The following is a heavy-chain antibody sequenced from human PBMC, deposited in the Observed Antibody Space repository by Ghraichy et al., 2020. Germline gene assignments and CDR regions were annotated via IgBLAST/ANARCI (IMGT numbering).Heavy chain of an antibody. Sequence: SETLSLTCTVSGGSISSYYWSWIRQPPGKGLEWIGYIYYSGSTNYNPSLKSRVTISVDTSKNQFSLKLSSVTAADTAVYYCARHKPDSSSWYWSLGAAFDIWGQGTMVTVSS. CDR3: ARHKPDSSSWYWSLGAAFDI. V-gene: IGHV4-59*08. J-gene: IGHJ3*02. CDR2: IYYSGST. CDR1: GGSISSYY. D-gene: IGHD6-13*01.